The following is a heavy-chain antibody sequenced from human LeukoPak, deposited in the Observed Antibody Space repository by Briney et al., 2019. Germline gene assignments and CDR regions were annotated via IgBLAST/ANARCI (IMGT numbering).Heavy chain of an antibody. Sequence: PGGSLRLSCAASGFTFSSYWMHWVRQAPGKGLVWVSRINSDGSSTSYADSVKGRFTISRDNAKNTLYLQMNSLRAEDTAVYYCAGYFDWFLFDYWGQGTLVTVSS. CDR3: AGYFDWFLFDY. J-gene: IGHJ4*02. V-gene: IGHV3-74*01. CDR1: GFTFSSYW. CDR2: INSDGSST. D-gene: IGHD3-9*01.